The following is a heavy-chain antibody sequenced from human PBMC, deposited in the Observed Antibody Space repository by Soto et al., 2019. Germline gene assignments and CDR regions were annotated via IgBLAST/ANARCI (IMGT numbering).Heavy chain of an antibody. J-gene: IGHJ4*02. CDR2: ISWNSGSI. CDR1: GFTFDDYA. D-gene: IGHD2-15*01. Sequence: EVQLVESGGGLVQPGRSLRLSCAASGFTFDDYAMHWVRQAPGKGLEWVSGISWNSGSIGYADSVKGRFTISRDNAKNSLYLQMNSLRAEDTALYYCAKDRRYCSGGSCPLGPADYWGQGTLVTVSS. V-gene: IGHV3-9*01. CDR3: AKDRRYCSGGSCPLGPADY.